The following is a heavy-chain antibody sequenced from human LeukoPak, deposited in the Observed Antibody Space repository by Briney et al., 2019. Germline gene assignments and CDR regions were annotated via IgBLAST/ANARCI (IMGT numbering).Heavy chain of an antibody. CDR2: YDGSNK. CDR3: AKDQYQLLLHSAFDY. D-gene: IGHD2-2*01. J-gene: IGHJ4*02. Sequence: YDGSNKYYADSVKGRFTISRDNSKNTLYLQMNSLRAEDTAVYYCAKDQYQLLLHSAFDYWGQGTLVTVSS. V-gene: IGHV3-30*18.